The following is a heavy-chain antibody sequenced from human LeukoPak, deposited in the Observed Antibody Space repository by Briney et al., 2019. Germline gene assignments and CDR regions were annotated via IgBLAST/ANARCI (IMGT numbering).Heavy chain of an antibody. CDR2: IRYDGNKK. D-gene: IGHD3-10*01. J-gene: IGHJ4*02. CDR1: GFTFSNYD. Sequence: GGSLRLSCAASGFTFSNYDMHWVCQGPGKGLEWVACIRYDGNKKYYADSVKGRFTLSRDNSKNTVYLQMNSLRPEDTAVYYCAKVSYASGLESWGQGTLVTVSS. V-gene: IGHV3-30*02. CDR3: AKVSYASGLES.